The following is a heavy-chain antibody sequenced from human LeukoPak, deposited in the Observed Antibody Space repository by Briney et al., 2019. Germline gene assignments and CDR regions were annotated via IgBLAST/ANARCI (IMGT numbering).Heavy chain of an antibody. V-gene: IGHV4-30-2*01. D-gene: IGHD1-26*01. CDR1: GGSISSGGYS. CDR2: IYHSGST. Sequence: SQTLSLTCAVSGGSISSGGYSWSWIRQPPGKGLEWIGYIYHSGSTYYNPSLKSRVTISVDRSKNQFSLKLSSATAADTAVYYCARDGSIRGYYYGMDVWGQGTTVTVSS. CDR3: ARDGSIRGYYYGMDV. J-gene: IGHJ6*02.